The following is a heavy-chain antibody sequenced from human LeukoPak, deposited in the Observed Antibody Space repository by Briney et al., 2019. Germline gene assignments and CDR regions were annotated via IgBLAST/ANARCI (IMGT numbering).Heavy chain of an antibody. CDR1: GFTFSSYA. V-gene: IGHV3-30-3*01. D-gene: IGHD1-26*01. J-gene: IGHJ4*02. CDR3: ARDEVGATYY. Sequence: PGRSLRLPCAASGFTFSSYAMHWVRQAPGKGLEWVAAISYDGSNKYYADSVKGRFTISRDNSKNTLYLQMNSLRAEDTAVYYCARDEVGATYYWGQGTLVTVSS. CDR2: ISYDGSNK.